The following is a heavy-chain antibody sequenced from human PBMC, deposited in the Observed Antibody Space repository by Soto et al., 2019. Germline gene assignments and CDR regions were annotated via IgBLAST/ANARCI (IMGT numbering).Heavy chain of an antibody. D-gene: IGHD3-22*01. J-gene: IGHJ4*02. V-gene: IGHV4-31*03. Sequence: LSLTCTVSGASISSGGYYWSWIRQHPGKGLEWIGYIYYSGSTYYNPSLKSRVTISVDTSKNQFSLKLSFVTAADTAVYYCARQSGYYDSSGYYYSFDSWGQGTLATVSS. CDR2: IYYSGST. CDR3: ARQSGYYDSSGYYYSFDS. CDR1: GASISSGGYY.